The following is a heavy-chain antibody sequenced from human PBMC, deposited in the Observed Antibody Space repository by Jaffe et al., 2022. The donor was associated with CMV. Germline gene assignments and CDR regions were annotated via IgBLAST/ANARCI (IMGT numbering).Heavy chain of an antibody. CDR3: ATGPYDSGSYYYYYYMDV. J-gene: IGHJ6*03. CDR2: INAGNGNT. CDR1: GYTFTSYA. V-gene: IGHV1-3*01. D-gene: IGHD1-26*01. Sequence: QVQLVQSGAEVKKPGASVKVSCKASGYTFTSYAMHWVRQAPGQRLEWMGWINAGNGNTKYSQKFQGRVTITRDTSASTAYMELSSLRSEDTAVYYCATGPYDSGSYYYYYYMDVWGKGTTVTVSS.